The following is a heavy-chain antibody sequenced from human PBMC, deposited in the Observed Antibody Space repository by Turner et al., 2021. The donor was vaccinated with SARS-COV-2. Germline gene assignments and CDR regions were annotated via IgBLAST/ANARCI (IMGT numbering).Heavy chain of an antibody. D-gene: IGHD3-10*01. CDR2: ISYDGSDK. V-gene: IGHV3-30*18. J-gene: IGHJ4*02. CDR3: AKGGSGSYYTHFDY. Sequence: QVQLVESGGGVVQPGRSLRLSCAASGFTFSRYGMHWVRQEPGKGLEWVALISYDGSDKYYEDSVKGRFTISRDNSKKTVYLQMNSLRAEDTAVYYCAKGGSGSYYTHFDYWGQGTLVTVSS. CDR1: GFTFSRYG.